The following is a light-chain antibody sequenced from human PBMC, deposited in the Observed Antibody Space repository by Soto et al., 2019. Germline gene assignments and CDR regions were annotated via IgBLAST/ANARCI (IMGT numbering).Light chain of an antibody. J-gene: IGLJ2*01. CDR1: SSDVGSYNL. CDR2: EGS. CDR3: CSYAGSRTNVV. V-gene: IGLV2-23*01. Sequence: QSALTQPASVSGSPGQSITISCTGTSSDVGSYNLVSWYQQHPGKAPKLMIYEGSKRPSGVSNRFSCSKSGNTASVTISGLQAEDEADDYCCSYAGSRTNVVFGGGTKLTVL.